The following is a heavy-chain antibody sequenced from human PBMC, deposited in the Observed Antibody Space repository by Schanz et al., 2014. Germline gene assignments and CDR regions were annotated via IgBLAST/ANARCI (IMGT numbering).Heavy chain of an antibody. D-gene: IGHD3-10*01. CDR3: AREGTVIRGLSGWFDP. CDR2: INPNSGGT. J-gene: IGHJ5*02. Sequence: QVQLVQSGAAVKKPGASVRVSCKSSGYTFTDSHIHWVRQAPGQGLEYMGRINPNSGGTNFAQKFQGRVTMTRDTSISTVYMELSRLRSDDTAVYYCAREGTVIRGLSGWFDPWGQGTLVTVSS. CDR1: GYTFTDSH. V-gene: IGHV1-2*06.